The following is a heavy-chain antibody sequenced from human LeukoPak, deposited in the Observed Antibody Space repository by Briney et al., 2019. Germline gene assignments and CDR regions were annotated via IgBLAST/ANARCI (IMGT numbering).Heavy chain of an antibody. CDR2: ISYDGSDK. V-gene: IGHV3-30*03. CDR1: GFTFSNAW. Sequence: GGSLRLSCAASGFTFSNAWMSWVRQAPGKGLEWVAVISYDGSDKYYADSVKGRFTISRDNSKNTLYLQMNSLRAEDTAVYYCARDGIVGSTTFDYWGQGTLVTVSS. CDR3: ARDGIVGSTTFDY. D-gene: IGHD1-26*01. J-gene: IGHJ4*02.